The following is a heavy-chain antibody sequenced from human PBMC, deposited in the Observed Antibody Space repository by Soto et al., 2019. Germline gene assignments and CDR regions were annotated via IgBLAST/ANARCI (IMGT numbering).Heavy chain of an antibody. CDR3: ARDLTIVPATRPRLENYGMDV. V-gene: IGHV1-18*01. D-gene: IGHD2-2*01. J-gene: IGHJ6*01. CDR2: VSPYNGHT. Sequence: QVQLVQSAAEVKKPGASVKVSCKASGYSFTSYGISWVRRAPGQGLEWMGWVSPYNGHTQFAQRFQGRVTMSTDTSKKTAYMELRNLRSDDTAHYYCARDLTIVPATRPRLENYGMDVWGQGTTVIVSS. CDR1: GYSFTSYG.